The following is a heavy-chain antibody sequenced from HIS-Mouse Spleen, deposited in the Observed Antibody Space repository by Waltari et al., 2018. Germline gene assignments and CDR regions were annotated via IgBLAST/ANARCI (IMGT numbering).Heavy chain of an antibody. CDR3: AREIPYSSSWYDWYFDL. D-gene: IGHD6-13*01. CDR1: GRSISSSRYS. CDR2: IYYSGST. J-gene: IGHJ2*01. Sequence: QLQLQESGPGLVKPSETLSLTCTVSGRSISSSRYSWGRIRQPPGKGLEWIGSIYYSGSTYYNPSLKSRVTISVDTSKNQFSLKLSSVTAADTAVYYCAREIPYSSSWYDWYFDLWGRGTLVTASS. V-gene: IGHV4-39*07.